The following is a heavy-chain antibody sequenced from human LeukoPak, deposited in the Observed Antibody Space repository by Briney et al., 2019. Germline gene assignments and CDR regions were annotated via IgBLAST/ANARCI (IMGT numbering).Heavy chain of an antibody. Sequence: PSETLSLTCTVSGGSISSYYWSWIRQPPGKGLEWIGYIYYSGSTNYNPSLKSRVTISVDTSKNQFSLKLSSVTAADTAVYYCARFTGEMTAFDYWGQGTLVTVSS. CDR1: GGSISSYY. CDR2: IYYSGST. V-gene: IGHV4-59*01. CDR3: ARFTGEMTAFDY. D-gene: IGHD2-21*02. J-gene: IGHJ4*02.